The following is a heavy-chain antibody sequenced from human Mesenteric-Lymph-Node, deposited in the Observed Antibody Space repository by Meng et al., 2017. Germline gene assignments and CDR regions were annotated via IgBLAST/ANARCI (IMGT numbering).Heavy chain of an antibody. J-gene: IGHJ4*02. V-gene: IGHV1-46*01. Sequence: ASVKVSCKASGYTFTSYYMHWVRQAPGQGLEWMGIINPSGGSTSYAQKFQGRVTMTRDTSTSTVYMELSSLRSEDTAVYYCARAGLGGIAVAGPRRGVDYWGQGTLVTVSS. CDR1: GYTFTSYY. CDR2: INPSGGST. D-gene: IGHD6-19*01. CDR3: ARAGLGGIAVAGPRRGVDY.